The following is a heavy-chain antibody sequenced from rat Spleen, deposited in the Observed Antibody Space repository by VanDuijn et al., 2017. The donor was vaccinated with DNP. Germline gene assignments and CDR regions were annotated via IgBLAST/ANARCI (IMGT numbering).Heavy chain of an antibody. D-gene: IGHD1-4*01. Sequence: VQLMESGGGLVQPGRSLTLSCAASGFSFSDYYMAWVRQAPTKGLEWIAAISSGGSTYYNSALKSRLSISRDTSKSQLFLKMNSLQTEDTATYYCARALPGYNYVGPMEAWGQGTSVTVSS. CDR1: GFSFSDYY. J-gene: IGHJ4*01. CDR2: ISSGGST. CDR3: ARALPGYNYVGPMEA. V-gene: IGHV2S12*01.